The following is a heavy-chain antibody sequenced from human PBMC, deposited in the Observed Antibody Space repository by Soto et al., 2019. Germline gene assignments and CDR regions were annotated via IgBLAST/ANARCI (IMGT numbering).Heavy chain of an antibody. V-gene: IGHV1-3*01. CDR3: ARDQVSSGWYIGSLDAFDI. CDR2: INAGNGNT. CDR1: GYTFTSYA. J-gene: IGHJ3*02. D-gene: IGHD6-19*01. Sequence: ASVKVSCKASGYTFTSYAMHWVRQAPGQRLEWMGWINAGNGNTEYSQKFQGRVTITRDTSASTACMELSSLRSEDTAVYYCARDQVSSGWYIGSLDAFDIWGQGTMVTVSS.